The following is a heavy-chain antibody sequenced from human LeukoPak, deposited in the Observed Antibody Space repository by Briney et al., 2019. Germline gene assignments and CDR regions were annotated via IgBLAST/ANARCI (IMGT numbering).Heavy chain of an antibody. Sequence: ASVKVSCKASGYTFTSYYMPWVRQAPGQGLEWMGIINPSGGSTSYAQKFQGRVTMTRDTSTSTVYMELSSLRSEDTAVYYCARDRDKLVLRYFDWLLDYWGQGTLVTVSS. CDR1: GYTFTSYY. V-gene: IGHV1-46*01. D-gene: IGHD3-9*01. CDR2: INPSGGST. CDR3: ARDRDKLVLRYFDWLLDY. J-gene: IGHJ4*02.